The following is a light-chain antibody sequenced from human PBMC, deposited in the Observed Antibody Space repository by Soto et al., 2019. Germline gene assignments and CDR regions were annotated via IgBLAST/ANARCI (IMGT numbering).Light chain of an antibody. CDR3: QQYYSYPQA. V-gene: IGKV1-8*01. J-gene: IGKJ4*01. CDR1: QGISSY. Sequence: ASPMNQSLSSLSASTGARVSITCRASQGISSYLAWYQQKPGKAPKLLIYAASTLQSGVPSRFSGSGSGTDFTLTSSCLQSEYCDTYYRQQYYSYPQALGGGTKVDIK. CDR2: AAS.